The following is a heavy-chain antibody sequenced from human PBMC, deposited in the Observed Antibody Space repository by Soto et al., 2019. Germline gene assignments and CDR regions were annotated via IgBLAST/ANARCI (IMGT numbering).Heavy chain of an antibody. J-gene: IGHJ4*02. Sequence: GGSLRLSCAASGFTFSSYNMNWVRQAPGKGLEWVSHISTTSSTIYYADSVKGRFTISRDNAMNSLYLHMNSLRDEDTAVYYCARDHVFNHGHDFDFWGQGTLVTVSS. CDR3: ARDHVFNHGHDFDF. CDR1: GFTFSSYN. D-gene: IGHD3-10*02. V-gene: IGHV3-48*02. CDR2: ISTTSSTI.